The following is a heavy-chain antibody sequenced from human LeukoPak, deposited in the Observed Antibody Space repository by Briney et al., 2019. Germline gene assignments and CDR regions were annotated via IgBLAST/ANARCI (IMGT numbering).Heavy chain of an antibody. D-gene: IGHD3-22*01. Sequence: GASVKVSCKASGYTFTSYGISWVRQAPGQGLEWMGWISAYNGNTNYAQKLQGRVTMTTDTSTSTAYMELRSLRSDDTAVYYCARDRGSYYDSSGYHPFDPWGQGTLVTVSS. V-gene: IGHV1-18*01. J-gene: IGHJ5*02. CDR2: ISAYNGNT. CDR1: GYTFTSYG. CDR3: ARDRGSYYDSSGYHPFDP.